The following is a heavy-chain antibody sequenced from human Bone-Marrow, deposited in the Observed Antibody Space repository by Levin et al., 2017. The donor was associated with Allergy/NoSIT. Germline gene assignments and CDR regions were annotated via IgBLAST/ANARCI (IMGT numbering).Heavy chain of an antibody. V-gene: IGHV4-59*01. J-gene: IGHJ3*02. CDR3: ARTSIHMITVGGVIGHDAFDI. D-gene: IGHD3-16*02. CDR1: GGSISSYY. Sequence: SETLSLTCTVSGGSISSYYWSWIRQPPGKGLEWIGYIYYSGSTNYNPSLKSRVTISVDTSKNQFSLKLSSVTAADTAVYYCARTSIHMITVGGVIGHDAFDIWGQGTMVTVSS. CDR2: IYYSGST.